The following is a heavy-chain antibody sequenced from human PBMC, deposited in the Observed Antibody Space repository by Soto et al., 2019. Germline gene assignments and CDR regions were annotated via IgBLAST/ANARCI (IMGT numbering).Heavy chain of an antibody. CDR1: GGSFSGYY. Sequence: QVQLQQWGAGLLKPSETLSLTCAVYGGSFSGYYWSWIRQPPGKGLEWIGEINHSGSTNYNPSLKGRVTLSVDTSKNQFSLKLSSVTAADTDVYYCASLGGSGSYTDYYGMDVWGQGTTVTVSS. D-gene: IGHD3-10*01. V-gene: IGHV4-34*01. CDR2: INHSGST. CDR3: ASLGGSGSYTDYYGMDV. J-gene: IGHJ6*02.